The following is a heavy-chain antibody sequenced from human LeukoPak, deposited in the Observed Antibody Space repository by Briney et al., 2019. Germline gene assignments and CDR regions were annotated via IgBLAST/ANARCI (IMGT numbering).Heavy chain of an antibody. Sequence: GGSLRLSCAASVLTLSINYISWVRHAPGKGREWGSDIYKGGPIYYADSVKGRFTISRDNSKKTLYLQINSLRDEDTAVYYCARDSYVDSEAVRWFDPWGQGTLVTVSS. CDR1: VLTLSINY. D-gene: IGHD4-17*01. CDR3: ARDSYVDSEAVRWFDP. V-gene: IGHV3-66*01. CDR2: IYKGGPI. J-gene: IGHJ5*02.